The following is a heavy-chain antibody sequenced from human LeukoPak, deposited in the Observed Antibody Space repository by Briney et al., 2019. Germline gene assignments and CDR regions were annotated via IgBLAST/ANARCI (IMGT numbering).Heavy chain of an antibody. CDR2: IKQDGSEK. CDR1: GFTFSNAW. CDR3: ARVTMVRGVINWFDP. D-gene: IGHD3-10*01. J-gene: IGHJ5*02. V-gene: IGHV3-7*04. Sequence: GGSLRFSCAASGFTFSNAWMSWVRQAPGKGLEWVANIKQDGSEKYYVDSVKGRFTISRDNAKNSLYLQMNSLRAEDTAVYYCARVTMVRGVINWFDPWGQGTLVTVSS.